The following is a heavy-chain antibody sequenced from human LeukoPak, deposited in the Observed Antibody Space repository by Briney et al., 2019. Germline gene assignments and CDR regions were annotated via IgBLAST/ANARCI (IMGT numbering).Heavy chain of an antibody. Sequence: ASVKVSCKASGYTFTSYYMHWVRQAPGQGLEWMGWINPNSGGTNYAQKFQGRVTMTRDTSISTAYMELSRLRSDDTAVYYCARDVDGYNFMVYWGQGTLVTVSS. V-gene: IGHV1-2*02. CDR3: ARDVDGYNFMVY. J-gene: IGHJ4*02. D-gene: IGHD5-24*01. CDR2: INPNSGGT. CDR1: GYTFTSYY.